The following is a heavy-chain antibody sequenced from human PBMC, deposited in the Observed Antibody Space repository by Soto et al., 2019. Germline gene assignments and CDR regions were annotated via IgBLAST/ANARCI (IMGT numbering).Heavy chain of an antibody. Sequence: EVQLLESGGGLVQPGGSLRLSCAASGFTFSSYAMSWVRQAPGKGLEWVSAISGSGGSTYYADSVKGRFTISRDNSTNTMYLEMNSLRAQDTAVYYCAKYAWFGELLWGGFDYWGQGTLVTVSS. V-gene: IGHV3-23*01. CDR2: ISGSGGST. D-gene: IGHD3-10*01. CDR1: GFTFSSYA. CDR3: AKYAWFGELLWGGFDY. J-gene: IGHJ4*02.